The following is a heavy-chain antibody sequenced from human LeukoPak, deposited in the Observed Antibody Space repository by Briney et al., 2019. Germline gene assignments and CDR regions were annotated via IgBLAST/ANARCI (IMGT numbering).Heavy chain of an antibody. CDR2: ISSSGSTV. CDR3: AKGSDYGDYIFNC. D-gene: IGHD4-17*01. Sequence: GGSLRLSCAASGFTFSSYEMNWVRQAPGKGLEWVSYISSSGSTVYYADSVKGRFTISRDNSENTLSLQMNSLRAEDTALYYCAKGSDYGDYIFNCWGQGTQVTVSS. J-gene: IGHJ4*02. CDR1: GFTFSSYE. V-gene: IGHV3-48*03.